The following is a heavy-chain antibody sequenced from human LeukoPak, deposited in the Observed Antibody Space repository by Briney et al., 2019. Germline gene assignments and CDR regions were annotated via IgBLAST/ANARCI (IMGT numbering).Heavy chain of an antibody. CDR3: AQGGCSSTSCYLFDY. CDR2: ISSSSSYI. J-gene: IGHJ4*02. Sequence: PGGSLRLSCAASGFTFSSYSMYWVRQAPGKGLEWVSSISSSSSYIYYADSVKGRFTISRDNAKNSLYLQMNSLRAEDTAVYYCAQGGCSSTSCYLFDYWGQGTLVTVSS. D-gene: IGHD2-2*01. V-gene: IGHV3-21*01. CDR1: GFTFSSYS.